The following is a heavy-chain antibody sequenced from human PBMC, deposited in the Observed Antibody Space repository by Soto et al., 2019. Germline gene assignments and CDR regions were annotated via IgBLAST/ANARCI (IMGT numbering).Heavy chain of an antibody. CDR3: ARLGFNSGWNELDY. CDR1: GGSISSSSYY. D-gene: IGHD6-19*01. Sequence: SETLSLTCTVSGGSISSSSYYWGWVRQSPGKGLEWIGSIYYSGNSYSSPSLKSRLTISVDTSKNQFSLRLTSVTAADTAVYFCARLGFNSGWNELDYWGQGTLVTVSS. J-gene: IGHJ4*02. CDR2: IYYSGNS. V-gene: IGHV4-39*01.